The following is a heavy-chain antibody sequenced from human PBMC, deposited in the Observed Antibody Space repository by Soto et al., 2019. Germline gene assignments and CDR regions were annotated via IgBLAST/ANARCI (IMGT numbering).Heavy chain of an antibody. V-gene: IGHV4-31*03. CDR2: FYHSGRT. CDR3: ASNRRRDITFGGIGYFDD. D-gene: IGHD3-16*01. Sequence: QVQLQESGPGLVKPSQTLSLTCTVSGGSISSGDYYWSWTRQHPGKGLEWIGSFYHSGRTYYNPSLKRRVTIAVERSKNLFSRKLSSVTAADTAVYYCASNRRRDITFGGIGYFDDWGQGTLVTVSS. CDR1: GGSISSGDYY. J-gene: IGHJ4*02.